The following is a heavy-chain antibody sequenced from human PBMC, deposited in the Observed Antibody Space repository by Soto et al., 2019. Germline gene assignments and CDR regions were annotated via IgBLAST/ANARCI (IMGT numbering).Heavy chain of an antibody. CDR2: LSYAGSHE. CDR1: GFTFDDFG. CDR3: AKEMFPRTVLDSSSPWGDY. D-gene: IGHD3-22*01. Sequence: QVQLVESGGGVVQPGTSLKLSCAASGFTFDDFGFHWVRQAPGKGLEWVATLSYAGSHEYYADSVKGRFTISRDNSKITLYLQMNSLKTEDTAMYYCAKEMFPRTVLDSSSPWGDYWGQGTLVTVSS. V-gene: IGHV3-30*18. J-gene: IGHJ4*02.